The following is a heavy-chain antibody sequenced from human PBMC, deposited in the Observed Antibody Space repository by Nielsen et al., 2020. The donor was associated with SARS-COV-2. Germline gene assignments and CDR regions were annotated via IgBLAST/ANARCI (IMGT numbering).Heavy chain of an antibody. CDR3: AKDQKSIYCSSTSCSFNWFDP. J-gene: IGHJ5*02. Sequence: GESLKISCAASGFTFSSYAMSWVRQAPGKGLEWVSAISGSGGSTYYADSVKGRFTISRDNSKNTLYLQMNSLRAEDTAVYYCAKDQKSIYCSSTSCSFNWFDPWGQGTLVTVSS. CDR1: GFTFSSYA. V-gene: IGHV3-23*01. CDR2: ISGSGGST. D-gene: IGHD2-2*01.